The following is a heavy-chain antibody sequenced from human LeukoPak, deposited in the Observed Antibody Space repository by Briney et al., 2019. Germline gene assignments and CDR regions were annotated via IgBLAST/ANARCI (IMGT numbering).Heavy chain of an antibody. CDR2: ISAYNGNT. CDR3: ARDDPEWFGELKVDY. D-gene: IGHD3-10*01. J-gene: IGHJ4*02. V-gene: IGHV1-18*01. CDR1: GYTFTSYG. Sequence: GASVTVSCKASGYTFTSYGISWVRQAPGQGLEWMGWISAYNGNTNYAQKLQGRVTMTTDTSTSTAYMELRSLRSDDTAVYYCARDDPEWFGELKVDYWGQGTLVTVSS.